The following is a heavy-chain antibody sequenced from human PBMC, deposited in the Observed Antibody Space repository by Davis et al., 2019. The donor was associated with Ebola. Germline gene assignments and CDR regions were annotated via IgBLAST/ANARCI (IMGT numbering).Heavy chain of an antibody. V-gene: IGHV3-73*01. D-gene: IGHD4-17*01. Sequence: GESLKISCAASGFTFSNAWMNWVRQASGKGLEWVGRIRSKANSYATAYAASVKGRFTISRDDSKNTAYLQMNSLKTEDTAVYYCTATVTSSDYWGQGTLVTVSS. J-gene: IGHJ4*02. CDR2: IRSKANSYAT. CDR1: GFTFSNAW. CDR3: TATVTSSDY.